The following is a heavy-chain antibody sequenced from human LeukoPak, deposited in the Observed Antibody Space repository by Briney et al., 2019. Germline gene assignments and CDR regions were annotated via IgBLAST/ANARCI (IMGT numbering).Heavy chain of an antibody. D-gene: IGHD6-13*01. Sequence: GESLKISCKGSGYSFTSYWIGWVRQMPGKGLEWMGIIYPGDSDTRYSPSFQGQVTISADKSISTAYLRWSSLKASDTAMYYCARRDSSWQNWFDPWGQGTLVTVSS. CDR3: ARRDSSWQNWFDP. V-gene: IGHV5-51*01. CDR2: IYPGDSDT. J-gene: IGHJ5*02. CDR1: GYSFTSYW.